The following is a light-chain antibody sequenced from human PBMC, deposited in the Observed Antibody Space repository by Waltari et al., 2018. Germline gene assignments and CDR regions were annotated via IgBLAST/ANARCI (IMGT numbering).Light chain of an antibody. CDR2: DAN. CDR3: NSYTGSSTSVL. CDR1: SGDVGGYNY. Sequence: QSALTQPASVSGSPGQSITISCTGTSGDVGGYNYVSWYQHHPGKAPKLIIYDANKRPSGVSNRFPVAKSGNTASLTISWLQADDEADYYCNSYTGSSTSVLFGGGTKLTVL. J-gene: IGLJ3*02. V-gene: IGLV2-14*03.